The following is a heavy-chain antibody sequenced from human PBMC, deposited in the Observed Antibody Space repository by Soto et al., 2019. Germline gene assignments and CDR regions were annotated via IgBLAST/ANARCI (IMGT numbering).Heavy chain of an antibody. D-gene: IGHD2-15*01. Sequence: QVQLQESGPGLVKPSETLSLTCTVSGGSITNYYWSWIRQAPGKGLEWVGYIYHTGTTTYNPSLKSRVAMSVDTSKKPVSLKVSSVTAADTAVYYCASEYSRWFDPWGQGTLVIVSS. CDR3: ASEYSRWFDP. CDR1: GGSITNYY. J-gene: IGHJ5*02. V-gene: IGHV4-59*01. CDR2: IYHTGTT.